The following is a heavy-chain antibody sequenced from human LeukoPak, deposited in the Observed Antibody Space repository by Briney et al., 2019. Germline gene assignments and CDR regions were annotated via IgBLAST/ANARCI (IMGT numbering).Heavy chain of an antibody. CDR2: INHSGST. J-gene: IGHJ4*02. Sequence: SETLSLTCAVYGGSFSGYYWSWIRQPPGKGLEWIGEINHSGSTNYNPSLKGRVTISVDTSKNQFSLKLNSVTATDTAVYYCTRHYGPWGQGTLVTVSS. CDR1: GGSFSGYY. V-gene: IGHV4-34*01. D-gene: IGHD3-16*01. CDR3: TRHYGP.